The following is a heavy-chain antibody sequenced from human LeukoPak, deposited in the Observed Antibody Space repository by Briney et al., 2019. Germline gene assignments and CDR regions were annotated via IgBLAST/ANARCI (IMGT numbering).Heavy chain of an antibody. J-gene: IGHJ4*02. V-gene: IGHV4-59*01. CDR2: IYYSGST. CDR3: ARLEMATIPSGYFDY. Sequence: KTSETLSLTCTVSGGSISSYYWSWIRQPPGKGLEWIGYIYYSGSTNYNPSLKSRVTISVDTSKNQFSLKLSSVTAADTAVYYCARLEMATIPSGYFDYWGQGTLVTVSS. D-gene: IGHD5-24*01. CDR1: GGSISSYY.